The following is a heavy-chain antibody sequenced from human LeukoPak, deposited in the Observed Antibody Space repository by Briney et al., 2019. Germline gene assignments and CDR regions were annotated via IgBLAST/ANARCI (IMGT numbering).Heavy chain of an antibody. Sequence: ASVKVSCKASGYTFTAYYMHWLRQAPGQGLEWMGWINPNNGDTNYAQKFQGRVTMTRDRSITTAYMELNRLKSDDTAVFYCARDGGLDYWGQGTLVTVSS. CDR3: ARDGGLDY. CDR1: GYTFTAYY. V-gene: IGHV1-2*02. D-gene: IGHD3-10*01. J-gene: IGHJ4*02. CDR2: INPNNGDT.